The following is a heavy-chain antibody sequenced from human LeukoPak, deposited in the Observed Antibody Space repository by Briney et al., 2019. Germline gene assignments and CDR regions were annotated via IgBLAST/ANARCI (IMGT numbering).Heavy chain of an antibody. J-gene: IGHJ6*02. CDR1: RFTFSNYG. CDR3: ARDRYGDHDYYYGMDV. Sequence: GSLRLSCAASRFTFSNYGMHWVRQAPGKGLEWVAVIWYDGSNKYYADFVKGRFTISRDNSKNTLYLQMNSLGAEDTAVYYCARDRYGDHDYYYGMDVWGQGTTVTVSS. CDR2: IWYDGSNK. D-gene: IGHD4-17*01. V-gene: IGHV3-33*01.